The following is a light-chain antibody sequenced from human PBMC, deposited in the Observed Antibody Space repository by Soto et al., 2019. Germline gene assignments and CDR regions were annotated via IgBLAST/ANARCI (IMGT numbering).Light chain of an antibody. J-gene: IGLJ2*01. CDR2: LNSDGSH. CDR1: SGHSNYA. Sequence: QLVLTQSPSASASLGASVKLTCTLSSGHSNYAIAWHQQQSEKGPRYLMKLNSDGSHNKGDGIPDRFSCSSSGAERYLTISSLQSEDEADYYCQTWGSGIVVFGGGTKVTVL. CDR3: QTWGSGIVV. V-gene: IGLV4-69*01.